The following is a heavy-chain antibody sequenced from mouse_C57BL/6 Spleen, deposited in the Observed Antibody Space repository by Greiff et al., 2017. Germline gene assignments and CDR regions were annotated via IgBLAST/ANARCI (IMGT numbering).Heavy chain of an antibody. CDR2: IWSGGNP. CDR3: ARNLGD. J-gene: IGHJ2*01. Sequence: VQLQQSGPGLVQPSPSVSITCPVSGFSLTSSCVHWVRQSPVQGLEWLGVIWSGGNPDYNAAFISRLSISKDNSKIQVFFKMNSLQADDTGVYCCARNLGDWGQGTTLTVSS. V-gene: IGHV2-2*01. CDR1: GFSLTSSC.